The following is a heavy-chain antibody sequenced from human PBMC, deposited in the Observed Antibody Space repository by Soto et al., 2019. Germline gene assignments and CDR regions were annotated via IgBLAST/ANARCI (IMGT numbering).Heavy chain of an antibody. CDR2: ISGSGGST. V-gene: IGHV3-23*01. J-gene: IGHJ5*02. D-gene: IGHD5-18*01. CDR1: GFTFSSYA. Sequence: GGSLRLSCAASGFTFSSYAMSWVRQAPGKGLEWVSAISGSGGSTYYADSVKGRFTISRDNSKNTLYLQMNSLRAEDTAVYYCAKDRIQLWLHGWFDPWGQGTLVTVSS. CDR3: AKDRIQLWLHGWFDP.